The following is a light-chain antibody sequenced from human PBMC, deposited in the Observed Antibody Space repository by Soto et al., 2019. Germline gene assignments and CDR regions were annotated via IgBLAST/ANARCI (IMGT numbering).Light chain of an antibody. J-gene: IGKJ2*01. CDR1: QSLLHGDGKTY. CDR2: DVF. CDR3: MQSIKLPFT. Sequence: DIVMTQTPLSLSVTPGQPASISCKSSQSLLHGDGKTYLYWFLRKPGQPPQLLFHDVFNRFSGVPDRITASGSGTDFTLTISRVEPEDIGLYYCMQSIKLPFTFGQGSKLEI. V-gene: IGKV2D-29*01.